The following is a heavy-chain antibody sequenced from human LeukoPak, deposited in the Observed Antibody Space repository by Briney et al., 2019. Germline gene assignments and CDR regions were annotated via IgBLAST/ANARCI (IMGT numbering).Heavy chain of an antibody. CDR2: ISSGGSSI. J-gene: IGHJ6*03. CDR3: AKEYNWNDGPLYYYYYYMDV. Sequence: GGSLRLSCAASGFTFSSYEMNWVRQAPGKGLEWVSYISSGGSSIYYADSVKGRFTISRDNSKNTLYLQMNSLRAEDTAVYYCAKEYNWNDGPLYYYYYYMDVWGKGTTVTVSS. D-gene: IGHD1-1*01. V-gene: IGHV3-48*03. CDR1: GFTFSSYE.